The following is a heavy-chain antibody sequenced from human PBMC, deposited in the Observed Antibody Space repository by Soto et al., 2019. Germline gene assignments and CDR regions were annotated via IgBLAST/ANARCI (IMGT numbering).Heavy chain of an antibody. CDR2: IYYSGST. J-gene: IGHJ5*02. V-gene: IGHV4-31*03. CDR3: ARVATGGNWFDP. D-gene: IGHD5-12*01. Sequence: PSETLSLTCTVSGGSISSGVYYWSWIRQHPGKGLEWIGYIYYSGSTYYNPSLKSRVTISVDTSKNQFSLKLSSVTAADTAVYYCARVATGGNWFDPWGQGTLVTVSP. CDR1: GGSISSGVYY.